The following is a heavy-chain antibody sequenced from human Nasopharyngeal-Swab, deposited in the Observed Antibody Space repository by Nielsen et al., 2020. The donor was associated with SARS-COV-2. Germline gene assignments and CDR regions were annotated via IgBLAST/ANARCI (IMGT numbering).Heavy chain of an antibody. CDR1: GFTFSSYA. CDR3: AKDLITMIVVVINDAFDI. Sequence: GESLKISCAASGFTFSSYAMSWVRQAPGKGLEWVSAISGSGGSTYYADSVKGRFTISRDNSKNTLYLQMNSLRAEGTAVYYCAKDLITMIVVVINDAFDIWGQGTMVTVSS. CDR2: ISGSGGST. J-gene: IGHJ3*02. V-gene: IGHV3-23*01. D-gene: IGHD3-22*01.